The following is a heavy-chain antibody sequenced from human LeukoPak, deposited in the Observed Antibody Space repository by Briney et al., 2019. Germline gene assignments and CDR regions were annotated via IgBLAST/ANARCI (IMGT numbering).Heavy chain of an antibody. V-gene: IGHV3-21*01. D-gene: IGHD2-8*01. CDR2: ISSSSSYI. Sequence: GGSLRLSCAASGFTFSSYSMHWVRQAPGKGLEWVASISSSSSYIYYADSVKGRFTISRDNAKNSLYLQMNSLRAEDTAVYYCARDAPPYCTNGVCYGYYYYYGMDVWGQGTTVTVSS. J-gene: IGHJ6*02. CDR3: ARDAPPYCTNGVCYGYYYYYGMDV. CDR1: GFTFSSYS.